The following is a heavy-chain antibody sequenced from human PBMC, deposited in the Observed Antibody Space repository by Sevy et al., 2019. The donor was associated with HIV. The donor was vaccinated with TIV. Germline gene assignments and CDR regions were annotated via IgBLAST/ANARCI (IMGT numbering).Heavy chain of an antibody. V-gene: IGHV3-7*01. CDR2: IKQDGSEK. Sequence: GGCLRLSCAASGFTFSSYWMNWIRQAPGKGLEWMANIKQDGSEKYYVDSVKGRFTISRDNAKNSLYLEMNTLRAEDTTVYYCATSGGETWGQGTLVTVSS. CDR3: ATSGGET. CDR1: GFTFSSYW. D-gene: IGHD3-16*01. J-gene: IGHJ5*02.